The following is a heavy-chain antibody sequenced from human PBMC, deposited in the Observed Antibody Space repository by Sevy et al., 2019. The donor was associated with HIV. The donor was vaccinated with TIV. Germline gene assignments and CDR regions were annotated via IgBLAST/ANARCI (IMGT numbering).Heavy chain of an antibody. Sequence: ASVKVSCKASGYTFTSYDINWVRQATGQGLESMGWMNPNGGNTGYAQKFQGRVTMTRNTSISTAYMELSSLRSEDTAVYYCARGKQYYDFWSGYYRANWFDPWGQRTLVTVSS. J-gene: IGHJ5*02. V-gene: IGHV1-8*01. D-gene: IGHD3-3*01. CDR2: MNPNGGNT. CDR1: GYTFTSYD. CDR3: ARGKQYYDFWSGYYRANWFDP.